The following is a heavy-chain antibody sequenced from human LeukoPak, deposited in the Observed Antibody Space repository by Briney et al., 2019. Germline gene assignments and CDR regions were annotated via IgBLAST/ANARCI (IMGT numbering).Heavy chain of an antibody. D-gene: IGHD3-22*01. CDR1: GFTFSSYG. V-gene: IGHV3-30*18. CDR3: AKGEGVLGMIVVVINQPLDY. CDR2: ISYDGSNK. Sequence: GRSLRLSCAASGFTFSSYGMHWVRQAPGKGLEWVAVISYDGSNKYYADSVKGRFTISRDNSKNSLYLQMNSLRAEDTAVYYCAKGEGVLGMIVVVINQPLDYWGQGTLVTVSS. J-gene: IGHJ4*02.